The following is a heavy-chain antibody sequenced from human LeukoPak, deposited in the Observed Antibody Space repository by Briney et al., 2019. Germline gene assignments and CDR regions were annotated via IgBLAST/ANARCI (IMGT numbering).Heavy chain of an antibody. CDR1: GFTFSSYG. CDR3: EKDPQNTHYQSSGPAYYFDY. J-gene: IGHJ4*02. V-gene: IGHV3-33*06. CDR2: IWYDGSSK. D-gene: IGHD3-22*01. Sequence: PGGSLRLSCAASGFTFSSYGMHWVRQALGKGLEWVAVIWYDGSSKYYAESVKGRFTISRDNSKNRLYLQMNSLRAEDTAVYHCEKDPQNTHYQSSGPAYYFDYWGQGTLVTVSP.